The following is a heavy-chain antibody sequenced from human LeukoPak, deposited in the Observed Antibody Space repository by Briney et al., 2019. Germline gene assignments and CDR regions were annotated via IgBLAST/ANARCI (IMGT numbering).Heavy chain of an antibody. Sequence: SVKVSCKASGYTFTNYGISWVRQSPGLGVEGRGWMSAYNDNTYYPQKFQGRVTMTSNTSKSTAYMHLSSLRSEDTAVYYCARGRVGKWWAYYYYMDVWGKGTTVTISS. CDR2: MSAYNDNT. V-gene: IGHV1-18*01. CDR3: ARGRVGKWWAYYYYMDV. CDR1: GYTFTNYG. J-gene: IGHJ6*03. D-gene: IGHD2-15*01.